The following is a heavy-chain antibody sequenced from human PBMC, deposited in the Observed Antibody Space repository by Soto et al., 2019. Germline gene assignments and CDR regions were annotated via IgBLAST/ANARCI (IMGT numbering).Heavy chain of an antibody. V-gene: IGHV4-34*01. CDR1: GGSFSGYY. CDR2: INHSGST. Sequence: SETLSLTCTVSGGSFSGYYWSWIRQPPGKGLEWIGEINHSGSTNYNPSLKSRVTISVDTSKNQFSLKLSSVTAADTAVYYCARTRLVPGYYYGMDVWGQGTTVTVSS. D-gene: IGHD6-19*01. J-gene: IGHJ6*02. CDR3: ARTRLVPGYYYGMDV.